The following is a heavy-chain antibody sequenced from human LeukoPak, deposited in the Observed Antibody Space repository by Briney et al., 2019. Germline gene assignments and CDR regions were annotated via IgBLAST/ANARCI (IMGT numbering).Heavy chain of an antibody. CDR2: IIPIFGTA. CDR3: ARAARGYSYGFRNYYYMDV. V-gene: IGHV1-69*13. J-gene: IGHJ6*03. D-gene: IGHD5-18*01. Sequence: SVKVSCKASGGTFSSYAISWVRQAPGQGLEWMGGIIPIFGTANYAQKFQGRVTITADESTSTAYMELSSLRSEDTAVYYCARAARGYSYGFRNYYYMDVWGKGTTVTISS. CDR1: GGTFSSYA.